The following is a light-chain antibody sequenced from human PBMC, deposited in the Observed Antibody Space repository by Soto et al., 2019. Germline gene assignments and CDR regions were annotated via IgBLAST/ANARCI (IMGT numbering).Light chain of an antibody. J-gene: IGLJ2*01. V-gene: IGLV3-1*01. Sequence: SYELTQPPSVSVSPGQTASITCSGDKLGDKYACWYQQKPGQSPVVVIYQDRKRPSGIPERFSGSNSGNTATLTISETQAMDEADYYCQAWDNSTVFFGGGTKLTVL. CDR3: QAWDNSTVF. CDR2: QDR. CDR1: KLGDKY.